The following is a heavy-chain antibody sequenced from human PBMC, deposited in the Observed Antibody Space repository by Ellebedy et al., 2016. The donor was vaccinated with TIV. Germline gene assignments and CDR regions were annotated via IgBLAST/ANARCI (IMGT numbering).Heavy chain of an antibody. Sequence: ASVKVSXXASEYTFTDYHIHWVRQAPGQGLEWMGCVNPYSGGTKYPQTFQGRVTMTSDTSITTVYIELSRLRSDDTAVYYCATDPVYGGNAVLNHWGQGTLVSVSS. CDR3: ATDPVYGGNAVLNH. V-gene: IGHV1-2*02. J-gene: IGHJ4*02. CDR2: VNPYSGGT. CDR1: EYTFTDYH. D-gene: IGHD4-23*01.